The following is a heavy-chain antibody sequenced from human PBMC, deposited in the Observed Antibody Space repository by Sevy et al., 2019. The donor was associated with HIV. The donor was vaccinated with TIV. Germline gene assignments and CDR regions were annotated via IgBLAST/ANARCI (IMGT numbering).Heavy chain of an antibody. CDR3: ARHYNNYMKYYYYMDV. V-gene: IGHV4-39*01. J-gene: IGHJ6*03. Sequence: SETLSLTCTVSGGSISSSTYYWGWIRQPPGKGLEWIASIYYSGSTYYNPSLESRVTISVDTSKNQFSLKLSSVTAADTAVYYCARHYNNYMKYYYYMDVWGKGTTVTVSS. CDR1: GGSISSSTYY. D-gene: IGHD4-4*01. CDR2: IYYSGST.